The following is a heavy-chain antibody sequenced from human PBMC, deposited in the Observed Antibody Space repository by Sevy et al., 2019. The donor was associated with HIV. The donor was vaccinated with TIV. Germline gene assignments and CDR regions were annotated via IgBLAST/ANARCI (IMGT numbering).Heavy chain of an antibody. CDR2: IYYSGFT. CDR1: GDSISGYY. CDR3: ARTTPYYYYAVDV. D-gene: IGHD4-17*01. V-gene: IGHV4-59*01. J-gene: IGHJ6*02. Sequence: SETLSLTCSVSGDSISGYYWSWIRQPPGKGLQWIGYIYYSGFTNYNPSLKSRVTISEDTSKNQLSLGVTSVTAADTAVYYCARTTPYYYYAVDVWGQGTTVTASS.